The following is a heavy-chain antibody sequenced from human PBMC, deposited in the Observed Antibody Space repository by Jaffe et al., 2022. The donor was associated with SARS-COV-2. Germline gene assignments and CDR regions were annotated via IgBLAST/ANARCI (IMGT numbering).Heavy chain of an antibody. CDR3: AGRQCSNGVCAFDI. D-gene: IGHD2-8*01. CDR1: GFTFSSYS. Sequence: EVQLVESGGGLVKPGGSLRLSCAASGFTFSSYSMNWVRQAPGKGLEWVSSISNTGKNMYYADSVKGRFTVSRDNAEKSLSLQMNSLGAEDTAVYYCAGRQCSNGVCAFDIWGQGTLVTVSS. J-gene: IGHJ4*02. CDR2: ISNTGKNM. V-gene: IGHV3-21*02.